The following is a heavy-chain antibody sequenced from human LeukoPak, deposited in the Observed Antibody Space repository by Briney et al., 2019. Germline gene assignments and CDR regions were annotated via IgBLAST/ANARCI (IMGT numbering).Heavy chain of an antibody. CDR2: VNRDGSET. V-gene: IGHV3-7*03. CDR3: ARNNGMDV. Sequence: GGSLRLSCAASGFALSSHWMTWVRQVPGRGPEWVTNVNRDGSETYYLDSVKGRFTISKDNAKNSLYLRMNSLRAEDTALYHCARNNGMDVWGQGTTVIVSS. J-gene: IGHJ6*02. CDR1: GFALSSHW.